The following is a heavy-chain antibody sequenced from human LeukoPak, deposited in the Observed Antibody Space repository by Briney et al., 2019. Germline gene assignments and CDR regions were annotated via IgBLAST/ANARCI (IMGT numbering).Heavy chain of an antibody. J-gene: IGHJ6*03. D-gene: IGHD2-2*01. V-gene: IGHV4-4*07. Sequence: SETLSLTCTVSGGSISSYYWSWIRQPAGKGLEWIGSIYRSGSTNYNPSLKSRVTISVDTSQNQFSLKVNSVTAADTAVYYCARGDCSSTICYSPMDVWGKGTTVTVSS. CDR1: GGSISSYY. CDR2: IYRSGST. CDR3: ARGDCSSTICYSPMDV.